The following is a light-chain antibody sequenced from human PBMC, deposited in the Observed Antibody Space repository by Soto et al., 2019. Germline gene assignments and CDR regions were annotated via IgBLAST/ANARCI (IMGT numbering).Light chain of an antibody. CDR3: QQYGSSIT. Sequence: EIVMTQSPVTLSMYPGETATLSCRASVTVATNVACYQQTPGQAPRLLIYGASSRATGIPDRFSGSGSGTDFTLTISRLEPEDFAVYYCQQYGSSITFGQGTRLEI. J-gene: IGKJ5*01. CDR2: GAS. CDR1: VTVATN. V-gene: IGKV3-20*01.